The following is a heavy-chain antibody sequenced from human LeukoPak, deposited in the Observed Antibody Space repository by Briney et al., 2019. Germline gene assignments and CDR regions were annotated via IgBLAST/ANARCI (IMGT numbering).Heavy chain of an antibody. CDR2: ISGSSATI. Sequence: EGSLRLSCAASGFTFGSYAMTWVRQAPGKGLEWVSSISGSSATIYYADSVKGRFTISRDNSKNTLYLQMNSLRAEDTAVYYCAKVTVTTYKNFEYWGQGTLVTVSS. D-gene: IGHD4-17*01. CDR3: AKVTVTTYKNFEY. V-gene: IGHV3-23*01. CDR1: GFTFGSYA. J-gene: IGHJ4*02.